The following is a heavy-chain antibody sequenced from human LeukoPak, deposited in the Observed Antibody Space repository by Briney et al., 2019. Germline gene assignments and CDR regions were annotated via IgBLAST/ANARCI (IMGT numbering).Heavy chain of an antibody. J-gene: IGHJ4*02. Sequence: PGGSLRLSCAASGFTFSSYAMHWVRQAPGKGLEWVAVISYDGSNKYYADSVKGRFTISRDNSKNTLYLQMNSLRAEDTAVYYCARLLTGYYSDYWGQGTLVTVSS. V-gene: IGHV3-30-3*01. CDR3: ARLLTGYYSDY. D-gene: IGHD3-9*01. CDR1: GFTFSSYA. CDR2: ISYDGSNK.